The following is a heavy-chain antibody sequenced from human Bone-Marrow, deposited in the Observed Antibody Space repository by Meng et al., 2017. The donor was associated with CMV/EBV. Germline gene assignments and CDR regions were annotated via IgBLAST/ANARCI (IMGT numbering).Heavy chain of an antibody. CDR3: ARGPPGPRSYYYYYGMDV. CDR1: GFTFSSYW. V-gene: IGHV3-74*01. CDR2: INSDGSST. J-gene: IGHJ6*02. D-gene: IGHD1-14*01. Sequence: GESLKISCAASGFTFSSYWMHWVRQAPGKGLVWVSRINSDGSSTSYADSVKGRFTISRDNAKNTLYLQMNSLRAEDTAVYYCARGPPGPRSYYYYYGMDVWGQGTTVNGSS.